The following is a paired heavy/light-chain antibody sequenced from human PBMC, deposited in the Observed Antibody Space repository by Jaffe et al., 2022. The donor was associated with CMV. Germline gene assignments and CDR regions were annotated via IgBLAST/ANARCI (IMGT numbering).Heavy chain of an antibody. Sequence: QVQLVQSGAEVKKPGASVKVSCKASGYTFTSYDINWVRQAPGQGLEWMGWMNPFSGNRGYAQKFQGRVTMTRNTSITTAYLELTGLRADDTAFYFCARRRPYNYDSLDVWGQGTTVAVSS. V-gene: IGHV1-8*01. CDR1: GYTFTSYD. CDR3: ARRRPYNYDSLDV. CDR2: MNPFSGNR. J-gene: IGHJ6*02.
Light chain of an antibody. CDR1: QSVTTW. CDR3: QHFQSSSPWYT. CDR2: KTS. J-gene: IGKJ2*01. Sequence: DIQLTQSPSTLSASVGDRVTITCRASQSVTTWLAWYQQRPGKAPKLLIYKTSSLETGVPSRFSGTGSGTEFTLTISGLQPDDFATYYCQHFQSSSPWYTFGQGTKLDIK. V-gene: IGKV1-5*03.